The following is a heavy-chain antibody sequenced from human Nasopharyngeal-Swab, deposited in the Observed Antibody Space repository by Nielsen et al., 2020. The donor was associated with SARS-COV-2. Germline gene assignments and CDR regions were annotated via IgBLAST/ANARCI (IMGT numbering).Heavy chain of an antibody. V-gene: IGHV3-74*01. CDR1: GFTFNSYW. J-gene: IGHJ2*01. CDR3: ARALNGYFDL. Sequence: GESLKISCAASGFTFNSYWMHWVRQDPGKGLAWVSRVNNDGSNTNYADSVKGRFTISRDNAKNTLYLQMNSLRAEDTALYYCARALNGYFDLWGRGTLVAVSS. CDR2: VNNDGSNT.